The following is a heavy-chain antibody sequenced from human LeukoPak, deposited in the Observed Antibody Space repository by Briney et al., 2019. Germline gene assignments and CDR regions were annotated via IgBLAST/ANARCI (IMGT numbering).Heavy chain of an antibody. Sequence: GGSLRLTCAASGISVSTNYMNWVRQAPGKGLEWVSVIYSTDKTNYADSVQGRFTISRDPSKNTVYLQMNSLRGEDTAVYYCAREIGYYFDNHSSRLRGRFDVWGTGTTVIVSS. CDR1: GISVSTNY. J-gene: IGHJ6*04. V-gene: IGHV3-53*01. D-gene: IGHD3-22*01. CDR2: IYSTDKT. CDR3: AREIGYYFDNHSSRLRGRFDV.